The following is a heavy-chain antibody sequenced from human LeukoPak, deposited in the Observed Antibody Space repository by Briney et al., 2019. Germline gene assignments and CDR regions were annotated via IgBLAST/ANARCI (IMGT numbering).Heavy chain of an antibody. CDR3: ARGQIDLLRNYFDS. D-gene: IGHD3-22*01. J-gene: IGHJ4*02. CDR2: IYAGGTS. CDR1: GFIVSHKY. V-gene: IGHV3-66*01. Sequence: PGGSLRLSCAASGFIVSHKYMAWVRQAPGKGLEWLSIIYAGGTSVSADSVKGRFIISRDNSRNTVHLQMNSLRDDDTAVYYCARGQIDLLRNYFDSWGPGTLVAVSS.